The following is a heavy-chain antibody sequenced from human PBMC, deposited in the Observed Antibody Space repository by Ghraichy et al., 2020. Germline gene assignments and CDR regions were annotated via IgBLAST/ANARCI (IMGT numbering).Heavy chain of an antibody. V-gene: IGHV4-61*01. CDR1: GGSVSSPRQY. CDR3: ARGYYYDSSGYLDY. J-gene: IGHJ4*02. Sequence: SQTLSLTCAVSGGSVSSPRQYWSWIRQSPGKGLEWLGYIYYSGNTNYNPSLKSRVAMSLDTSKNQFSLKLTSVTPADTALYYCARGYYYDSSGYLDYWGQGTLVTVSS. CDR2: IYYSGNT. D-gene: IGHD3-22*01.